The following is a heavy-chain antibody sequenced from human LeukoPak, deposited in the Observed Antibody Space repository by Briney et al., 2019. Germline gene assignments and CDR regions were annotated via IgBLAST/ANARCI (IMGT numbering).Heavy chain of an antibody. CDR2: IKQDGSEN. V-gene: IGHV3-7*03. D-gene: IGHD1-26*01. CDR1: RFTFSSYW. J-gene: IGHJ4*02. CDR3: AKDMKVGGTTPYYFDY. Sequence: GGSLRLSCAASRFTFSSYWMSWVRQAPGKGLEWVANIKQDGSENYYVDSVKGRFTISRDNAKNSLYLQMNSLRAEDTALYYCAKDMKVGGTTPYYFDYWGQGTLVTVSS.